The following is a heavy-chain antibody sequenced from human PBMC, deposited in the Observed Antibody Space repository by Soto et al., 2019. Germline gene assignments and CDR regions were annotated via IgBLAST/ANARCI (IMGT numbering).Heavy chain of an antibody. CDR2: ISVSGSTA. CDR1: GFIFDSYE. J-gene: IGHJ4*02. V-gene: IGHV3-48*03. CDR3: ALMMCSGWYPPPFLLY. D-gene: IGHD6-19*01. Sequence: GGSLRLSCAASGFIFDSYEMNWVRQAPGQGLEWVAYISVSGSTAHYGDSMKGRFSISRDNTKNILCLQMNTLTAEDTATYYCALMMCSGWYPPPFLLYWGQGTPVTVSS.